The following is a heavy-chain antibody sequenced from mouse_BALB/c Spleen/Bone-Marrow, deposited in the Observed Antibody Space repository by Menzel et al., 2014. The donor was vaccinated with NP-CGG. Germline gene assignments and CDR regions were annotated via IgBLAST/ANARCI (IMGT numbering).Heavy chain of an antibody. J-gene: IGHJ2*01. D-gene: IGHD1-2*01. Sequence: GSELVRPGASVKLSCKASGYTFTSYWMHWVKQRPGQGLEWIGNIYPGSGSTNYDEKFKSKATLTVDTTPSTAYMQLSSLTSEDSAVYYCTPRLRYWGQGTTLTVSS. CDR2: IYPGSGST. V-gene: IGHV1S22*01. CDR3: TPRLRY. CDR1: GYTFTSYW.